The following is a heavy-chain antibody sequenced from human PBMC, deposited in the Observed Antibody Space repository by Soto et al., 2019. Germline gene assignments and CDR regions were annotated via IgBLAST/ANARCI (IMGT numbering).Heavy chain of an antibody. CDR1: EDIFGSSG. D-gene: IGHD5-12*01. J-gene: IGHJ4*02. V-gene: IGHV1-69*01. CDR3: AKGATGEAATTGPLDL. Sequence: QAQVVQSGPEVAKPRSSVKVSCKASEDIFGSSGFSWVRQAPGLGLEWMGGIIPVFGTTEYAEKFRGRVTISADDDKRTVYMELDSLTSDDTAVYYCAKGATGEAATTGPLDLWGQGTLVTVSS. CDR2: IIPVFGTT.